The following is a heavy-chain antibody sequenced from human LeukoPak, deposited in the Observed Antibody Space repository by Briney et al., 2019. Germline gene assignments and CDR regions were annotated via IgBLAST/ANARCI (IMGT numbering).Heavy chain of an antibody. CDR1: GASISNYY. Sequence: SQTLSLTCTVSGASISNYYWNCIRQRPGNGLEWVGHISYSGGTKHNPCRQRRLTILIDTSKNQCSLNLSSVTAADTAIYYCARRVIMSAAGVPDTWLDPWGQGILVTVSS. J-gene: IGHJ5*02. D-gene: IGHD2-8*01. CDR3: ARRVIMSAAGVPDTWLDP. V-gene: IGHV4-59*08. CDR2: ISYSGGT.